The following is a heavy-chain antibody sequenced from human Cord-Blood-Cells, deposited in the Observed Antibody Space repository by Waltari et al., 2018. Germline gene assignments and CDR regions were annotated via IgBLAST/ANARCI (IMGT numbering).Heavy chain of an antibody. D-gene: IGHD7-27*01. J-gene: IGHJ4*02. CDR3: ARGRRTGDLFY. CDR1: GGTFSSYA. Sequence: QVQLVQSGAEVKKPGSSVKVSCKASGGTFSSYAISWVPQAPGQGLEWMGGIIPIPGIANHAQKFQGRVTLTADKSTCTAYVELSSLGSEDTAGYYCARGRRTGDLFYWRQGTLVTVSS. V-gene: IGHV1-69*10. CDR2: IIPIPGIA.